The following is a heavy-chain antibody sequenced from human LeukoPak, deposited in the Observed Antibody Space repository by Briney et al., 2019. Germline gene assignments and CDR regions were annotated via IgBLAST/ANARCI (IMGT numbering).Heavy chain of an antibody. Sequence: GVSLRLSCAASGFTFSSYAMHWVRQAPGKGLEWVAVISYDGSNKYYADSVKGRFTISRDNSKNTLYLQMNSLRAEDTAVYYCAREGGWSPFDYWGQGTLVTVST. CDR2: ISYDGSNK. CDR1: GFTFSSYA. J-gene: IGHJ4*02. V-gene: IGHV3-30-3*01. D-gene: IGHD6-19*01. CDR3: AREGGWSPFDY.